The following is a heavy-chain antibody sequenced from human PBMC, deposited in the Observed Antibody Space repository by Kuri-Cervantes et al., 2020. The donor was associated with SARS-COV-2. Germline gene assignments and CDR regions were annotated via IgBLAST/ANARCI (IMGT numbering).Heavy chain of an antibody. CDR2: INPNSGGT. CDR3: ATGAGWLRLRGYYFDY. D-gene: IGHD5-12*01. Sequence: ASVKVSCKASGYTFTGYYMHWVRQAPGQGLEWMGWINPNSGGTNYAQKFQGRVTMTRDTSINTAYMELSRLRSDDTAVYYCATGAGWLRLRGYYFDYWGQGTLVTVSS. V-gene: IGHV1-2*02. CDR1: GYTFTGYY. J-gene: IGHJ4*02.